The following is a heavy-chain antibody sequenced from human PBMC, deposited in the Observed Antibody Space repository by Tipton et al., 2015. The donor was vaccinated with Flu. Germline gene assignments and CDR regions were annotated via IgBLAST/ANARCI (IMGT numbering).Heavy chain of an antibody. J-gene: IGHJ5*02. CDR3: ARAIRYFDWVQLGQPKNWFDP. D-gene: IGHD3-9*01. Sequence: TLSLTCTVSGGSISSGGYYWSWIRQHPGKGLEWIGYIYYSGSTYYNPSLKSRVTISVDTSKNQFSLKLSSVTAADTAVYYCARAIRYFDWVQLGQPKNWFDPWGQGTLVTVSS. V-gene: IGHV4-31*03. CDR2: IYYSGST. CDR1: GGSISSGGYY.